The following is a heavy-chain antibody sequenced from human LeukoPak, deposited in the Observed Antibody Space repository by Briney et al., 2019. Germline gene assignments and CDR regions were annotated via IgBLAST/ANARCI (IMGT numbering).Heavy chain of an antibody. CDR1: GGSFSGYY. Sequence: SETLSLTCAVYGGSFSGYYWSWIRQPPGKGLEWVGAINHSGSTNYNPSLKSRVTISVDTSKNQFSLKLSSVTAADTAVYYCARRGDYGRYWYFDLWGRGTLVTVSS. J-gene: IGHJ2*01. CDR2: INHSGST. V-gene: IGHV4-34*01. CDR3: ARRGDYGRYWYFDL. D-gene: IGHD4-17*01.